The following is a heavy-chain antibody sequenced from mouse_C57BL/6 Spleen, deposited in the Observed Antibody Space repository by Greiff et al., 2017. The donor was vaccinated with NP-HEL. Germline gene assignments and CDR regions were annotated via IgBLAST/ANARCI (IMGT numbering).Heavy chain of an antibody. J-gene: IGHJ4*01. CDR1: GYSITSGYY. CDR2: ISYDGSN. D-gene: IGHD2-4*01. Sequence: EVQLVESGPGLVKPSQSLSLTCSVTGYSITSGYYWNWIRQFPGNKLEWMGYISYDGSNNYNPSLKNRISITRDTSKNQFFLKLNSVTTEDTATYYCARGDDYDVAMDYWGQGTSVTVSS. V-gene: IGHV3-6*01. CDR3: ARGDDYDVAMDY.